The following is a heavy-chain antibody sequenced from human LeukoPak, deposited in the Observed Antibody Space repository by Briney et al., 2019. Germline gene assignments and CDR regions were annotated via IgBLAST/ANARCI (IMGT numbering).Heavy chain of an antibody. D-gene: IGHD3-16*01. CDR2: ISGSGGST. CDR1: GFTFSSYG. J-gene: IGHJ6*03. Sequence: GGSLRLSCAASGFTFSSYGMSWVRQAPGEGLEWVSAISGSGGSTYYTDSVKGRFTISRDNCKNTLYLQMNSLRAEDTAVYYCAKGGTDYYYMDVWGKGTTVTISS. V-gene: IGHV3-23*01. CDR3: AKGGTDYYYMDV.